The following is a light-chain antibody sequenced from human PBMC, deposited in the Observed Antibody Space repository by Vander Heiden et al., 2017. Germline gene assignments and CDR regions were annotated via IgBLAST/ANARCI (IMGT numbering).Light chain of an antibody. CDR3: QQYDNLPLT. J-gene: IGKJ4*01. V-gene: IGKV1-33*01. CDR1: QDIRKY. CDR2: DAS. Sequence: DLQLTQSPSSLSASLGDRVTITCQASQDIRKYLNWYQQKPGKVPKLLIYDASNLETGVPSRFSGGGSGTDFTFTISSLQPEDIATYYCQQYDNLPLTFGGGTKVEIK.